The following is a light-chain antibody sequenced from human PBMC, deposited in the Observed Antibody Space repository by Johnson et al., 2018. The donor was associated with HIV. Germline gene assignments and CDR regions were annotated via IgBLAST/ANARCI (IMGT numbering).Light chain of an antibody. Sequence: QSVLTQPPSVSAAPGQKVTISCSGSSSNIGNNYVSWYQQVPGTAPKLLIYENNKRPSGIPDRFSGSKSGTSATLGITGLQPVDEADYYCGTWDSSLSVYVFGTGTKVTVL. CDR1: SSNIGNNY. J-gene: IGLJ1*01. CDR2: ENN. CDR3: GTWDSSLSVYV. V-gene: IGLV1-51*01.